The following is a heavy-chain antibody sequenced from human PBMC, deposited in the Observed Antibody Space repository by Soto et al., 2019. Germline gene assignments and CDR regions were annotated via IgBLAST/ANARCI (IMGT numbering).Heavy chain of an antibody. Sequence: GASVKVSCKASGYTFTSYYMHWVRQAPGQGLEWMGIINPSGGSTSYAQKFQGRVTMTRDTSTSTVYMELSSLRSEDTAVYYCARDPGDSILPGWFDPWGQGTLVTVSS. CDR3: ARDPGDSILPGWFDP. CDR1: GYTFTSYY. J-gene: IGHJ5*02. CDR2: INPSGGST. D-gene: IGHD1-26*01. V-gene: IGHV1-46*03.